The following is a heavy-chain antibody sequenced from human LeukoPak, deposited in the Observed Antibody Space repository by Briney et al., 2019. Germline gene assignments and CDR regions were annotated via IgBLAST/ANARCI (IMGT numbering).Heavy chain of an antibody. CDR3: AKAPSPVLRFLEWLNGIDY. CDR1: GFTFSSYA. Sequence: TGGSPRLSCAASGFTFSSYAVSWVRQAPGKGLEWVSAISGSGGSTYYADSVKGRFTISRDNSKNTLYLQMNSLRAEDTAVYYCAKAPSPVLRFLEWLNGIDYWGQGTLVTVSS. D-gene: IGHD3-3*01. CDR2: ISGSGGST. V-gene: IGHV3-23*01. J-gene: IGHJ4*02.